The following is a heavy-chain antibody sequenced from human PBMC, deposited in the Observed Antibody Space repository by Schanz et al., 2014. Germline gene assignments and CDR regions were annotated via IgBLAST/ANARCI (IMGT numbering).Heavy chain of an antibody. V-gene: IGHV3-30*18. CDR1: GFNFSNYD. CDR3: AKDHAGSDILTALGN. D-gene: IGHD3-9*01. CDR2: IYYNGTNK. Sequence: QVQLVESGGGVVQPGRSLRLSCAASGFNFSNYDLHWVRQAPGKGLEWVALIYYNGTNKYYADSVKGRFTISRDNSQNTLYLQMNTLRTEDTAVYYCAKDHAGSDILTALGNWGEGCLVAVSS. J-gene: IGHJ1*01.